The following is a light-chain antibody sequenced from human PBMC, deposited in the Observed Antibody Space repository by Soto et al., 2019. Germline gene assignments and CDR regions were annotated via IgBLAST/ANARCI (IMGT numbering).Light chain of an antibody. Sequence: QSALTQPPSASGSPGQSVTISCTGTSSDVGGYNFVSWYQQHPGKAPKLMIYEVSERPSGVPDRFSGSKSGNTASLTLSGLQDEDEADYYCSSYAGSNIVVFGGGTKLTVL. J-gene: IGLJ2*01. CDR2: EVS. CDR3: SSYAGSNIVV. V-gene: IGLV2-8*01. CDR1: SSDVGGYNF.